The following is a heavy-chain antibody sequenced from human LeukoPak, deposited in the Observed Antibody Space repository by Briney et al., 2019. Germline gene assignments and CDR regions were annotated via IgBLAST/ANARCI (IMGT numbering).Heavy chain of an antibody. CDR3: ARDPANGRPDAYDI. Sequence: SVKVSCKASGGTFSSYAISWVRQAPGQGLEWMGGIIPIFGTANYAQKFQGRVTITTDESTSTAYMELSSLRSEDTAVYFCARDPANGRPDAYDIWGQGTMVTVSS. CDR2: IIPIFGTA. V-gene: IGHV1-69*05. CDR1: GGTFSSYA. D-gene: IGHD1-26*01. J-gene: IGHJ3*02.